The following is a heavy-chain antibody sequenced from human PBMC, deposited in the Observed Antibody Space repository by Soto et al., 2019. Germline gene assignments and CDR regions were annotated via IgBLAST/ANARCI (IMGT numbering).Heavy chain of an antibody. J-gene: IGHJ3*02. D-gene: IGHD3-22*01. Sequence: TLVNPTQTLTLTCTFSGFSLSTSGVGVGWIRQPPGKALEWLALIYWNDDKRYSPSLKSRLTITKDTSKNQVVLTMTNMDPVDTATYYCAHSRSYYYDSSGYYSLNDAFDIWGQGTMVTVSS. CDR3: AHSRSYYYDSSGYYSLNDAFDI. CDR1: GFSLSTSGVG. V-gene: IGHV2-5*01. CDR2: IYWNDDK.